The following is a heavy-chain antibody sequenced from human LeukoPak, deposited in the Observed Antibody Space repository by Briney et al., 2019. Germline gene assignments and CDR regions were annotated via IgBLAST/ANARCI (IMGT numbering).Heavy chain of an antibody. Sequence: PSETLSLTCSVSGDSISGSPYYWGWIRQPPGRGLEWVATVHFRGATSYTPPLKSRVTISVDTSRNDFSLTLTSVTAADTAVYYCARLITTSGPEQYFQRWGQGSLVTVSS. CDR3: ARLITTSGPEQYFQR. D-gene: IGHD1-1*01. CDR1: GDSISGSPYY. J-gene: IGHJ1*01. V-gene: IGHV4-39*02. CDR2: VHFRGAT.